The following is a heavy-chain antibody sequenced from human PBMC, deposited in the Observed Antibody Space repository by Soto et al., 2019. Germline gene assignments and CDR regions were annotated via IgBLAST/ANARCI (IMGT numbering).Heavy chain of an antibody. V-gene: IGHV3-53*01. CDR2: IYSGGYT. Sequence: EVQLVESGGGLIQPGGSLRLSCAVSGFTVSNNYMSWVRQAPGKGLEGVSVIYSGGYTAYGDSVKGRFTISRDNSKNNKILKMKGMGAEGPAVYYCATQPGGGGYWGQGTLVTVSS. CDR1: GFTVSNNY. D-gene: IGHD3-10*01. J-gene: IGHJ4*02. CDR3: ATQPGGGGY.